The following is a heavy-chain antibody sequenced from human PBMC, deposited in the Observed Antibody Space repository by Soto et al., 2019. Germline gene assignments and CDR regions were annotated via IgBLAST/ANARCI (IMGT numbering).Heavy chain of an antibody. J-gene: IGHJ5*02. CDR3: ARVLVTYGGIMVPYNWFDT. Sequence: PSETLSLTCAVFGESFSGYHWTWICQSTGKGLEWIGEINLSGNTNYNPSLKSRVTISIDTPKRQFSLKLTSVTAADTAIYYCARVLVTYGGIMVPYNWFDTWGQGNLVTVSS. D-gene: IGHD3-16*01. V-gene: IGHV4-34*01. CDR1: GESFSGYH. CDR2: INLSGNT.